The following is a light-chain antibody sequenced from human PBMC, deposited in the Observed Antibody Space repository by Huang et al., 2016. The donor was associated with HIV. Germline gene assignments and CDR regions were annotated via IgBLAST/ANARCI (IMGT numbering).Light chain of an antibody. CDR3: QQYYSTPA. V-gene: IGKV4-1*01. CDR2: WAS. J-gene: IGKJ1*01. Sequence: DIVMTQSPDSLPVSLGERATINCKSSQSALDSSNKKNYLAWYQQKPGQPPKLLLYWASVRESGVPDRFRGSGSGTEFTLTINNLQAEDVAVYYCQQYYSTPAFGQGTNVDI. CDR1: QSALDSSNKKNY.